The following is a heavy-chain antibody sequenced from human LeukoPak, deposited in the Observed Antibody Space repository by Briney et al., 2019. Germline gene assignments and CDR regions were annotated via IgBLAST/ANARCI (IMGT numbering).Heavy chain of an antibody. CDR3: ARGPHSSGYYGHYFDY. Sequence: GGSLRLSCAASGFTFNIHAMSWVRQAPGKGLEWVSSISGVGDITYYAESVQGRFTISRDNAQNSLYLQMNSLRAEDTAIYYCARGPHSSGYYGHYFDYWGLGTLVTVSS. J-gene: IGHJ4*02. V-gene: IGHV3-23*01. CDR2: ISGVGDIT. CDR1: GFTFNIHA. D-gene: IGHD3-22*01.